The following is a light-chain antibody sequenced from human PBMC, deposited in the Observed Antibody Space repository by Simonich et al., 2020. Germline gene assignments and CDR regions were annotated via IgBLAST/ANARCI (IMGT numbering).Light chain of an antibody. Sequence: QSALTQPASVSGSPGQSITISCTGTSSDVGNYNLVSWYQQPPGKAPKLMIYEGSKRPSGVSNRFSVSKSGNTAALTSSGLQAEDEADYYCCSYAGSSTVFGGGTKLTVL. J-gene: IGLJ3*02. CDR3: CSYAGSSTV. V-gene: IGLV2-23*01. CDR2: EGS. CDR1: SSDVGNYNL.